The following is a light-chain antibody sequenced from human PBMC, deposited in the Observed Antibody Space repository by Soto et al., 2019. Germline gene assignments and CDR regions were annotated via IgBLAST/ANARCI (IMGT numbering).Light chain of an antibody. V-gene: IGKV3-20*01. CDR3: QQYRRSSIT. Sequence: EIVLPQSPGTLSVSPGERATLSCRASHSVSSDYLAWYQQKRGQAPRLLIYGASSRATGIPDRFSGSASGTVFTLTITRVELDDSGVYYCQQYRRSSITFGQGTRLEIK. CDR1: HSVSSDY. CDR2: GAS. J-gene: IGKJ5*01.